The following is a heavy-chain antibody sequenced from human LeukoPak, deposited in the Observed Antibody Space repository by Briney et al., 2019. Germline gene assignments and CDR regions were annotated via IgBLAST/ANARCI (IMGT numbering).Heavy chain of an antibody. CDR2: FYYSGST. CDR3: ARPYYYDSRIDP. Sequence: SETLSLTCAVYGGSFSGYYWSWIRQPPGKGLEWIGYFYYSGSTYYNPSLKSRVTISVDTSKNQFSLKLSSVTAADTAVYYCARPYYYDSRIDPWGQGTLVTVSS. J-gene: IGHJ5*02. V-gene: IGHV4-30-4*08. D-gene: IGHD3-22*01. CDR1: GGSFSGYY.